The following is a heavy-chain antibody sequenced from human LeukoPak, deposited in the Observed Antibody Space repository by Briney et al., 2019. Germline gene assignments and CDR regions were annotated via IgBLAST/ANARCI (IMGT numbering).Heavy chain of an antibody. CDR1: GYSISSGYY. J-gene: IGHJ4*02. V-gene: IGHV4-38-2*02. D-gene: IGHD6-6*01. CDR3: ARDFKLALFDY. Sequence: SETLSLTCTVSGYSISSGYYWGWIRQPPGKGLEWIGSGSTYYNPSLKSRVTISVDTSKNQFSLKLSSVTAADTAVYYCARDFKLALFDYWGQGTLVTVSS. CDR2: SGST.